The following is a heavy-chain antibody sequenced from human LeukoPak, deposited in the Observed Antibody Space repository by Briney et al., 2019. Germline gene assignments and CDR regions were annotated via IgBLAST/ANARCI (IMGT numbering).Heavy chain of an antibody. D-gene: IGHD1-26*01. CDR3: ARVGAATTRDS. J-gene: IGHJ4*02. CDR2: ISTDGSMT. Sequence: PGGSLRLSCAASGFTFNDYWMHWVRQTPGKGLVWVSRISTDGSMTSYADPVKGRFTISRDNAKNTLFLQMNSLRAEDTAVYYCARVGAATTRDSWGQGTLVTVSS. CDR1: GFTFNDYW. V-gene: IGHV3-74*01.